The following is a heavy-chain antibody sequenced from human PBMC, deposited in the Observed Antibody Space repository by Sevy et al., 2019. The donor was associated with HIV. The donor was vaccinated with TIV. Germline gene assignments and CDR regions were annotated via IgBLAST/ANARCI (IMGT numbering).Heavy chain of an antibody. CDR3: ARDLVIPATTDYFYYGMDV. Sequence: GGSLRLSCAASGFTIRTYNMNWVRQAPGKGLEWVSSISSSSTYIYYADPVKGRFTISRDNAKNSLYLQMSSLRAEDTAVYYCARDLVIPATTDYFYYGMDVWGQGTTVTVSS. V-gene: IGHV3-21*01. J-gene: IGHJ6*02. D-gene: IGHD2-15*01. CDR1: GFTIRTYN. CDR2: ISSSSTYI.